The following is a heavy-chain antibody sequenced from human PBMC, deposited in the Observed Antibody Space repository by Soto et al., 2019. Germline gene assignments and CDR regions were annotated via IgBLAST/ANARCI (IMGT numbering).Heavy chain of an antibody. Sequence: QVQLQESGPGVVKPSPTLSLPCTVSGGFISSRDYYWRWLRLPPGKGLGWIGYIYYSGSTYYNPSLQRGVTRSVDAAKNQSAPKLSSVAAADTAVYYCARDDGGNLDYWGQGTLVTVSS. V-gene: IGHV4-30-4*01. D-gene: IGHD2-15*01. J-gene: IGHJ4*02. CDR3: ARDDGGNLDY. CDR2: IYYSGST. CDR1: GGFISSRDYY.